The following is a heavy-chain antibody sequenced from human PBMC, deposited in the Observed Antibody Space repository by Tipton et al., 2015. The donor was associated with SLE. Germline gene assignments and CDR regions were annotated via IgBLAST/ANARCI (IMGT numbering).Heavy chain of an antibody. D-gene: IGHD5-12*01. CDR3: ATGYDFQTGWFQH. V-gene: IGHV4-34*01. CDR2: INHSGGT. CDR1: GGSFSGYY. J-gene: IGHJ1*01. Sequence: GLVKPSETLSLTCAVYGGSFSGYYWSWIRQPPGKGLEWIGEINHSGGTNYNPSLKSRVTISVDTSKNQFSLKLSSVTAADTAVYYCATGYDFQTGWFQHWGQGTPVTVSS.